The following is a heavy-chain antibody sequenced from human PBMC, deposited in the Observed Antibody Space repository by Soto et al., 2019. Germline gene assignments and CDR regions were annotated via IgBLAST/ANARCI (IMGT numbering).Heavy chain of an antibody. CDR2: LYYSGST. CDR3: ARDTATRGVSFGGYYYGMDV. CDR1: GGSIRRGGSY. Sequence: QVQLQESGPGLVKPSQTLSLTCTFSGGSIRRGGSYWSWILQHPEKGLECIGYLYYSGSTYYNPALKRRVTRAVDTFKSQFSLKRSSVTAADTAVYYCARDTATRGVSFGGYYYGMDVWGQGTTVTVSS. J-gene: IGHJ6*02. V-gene: IGHV4-31*03. D-gene: IGHD3-16*01.